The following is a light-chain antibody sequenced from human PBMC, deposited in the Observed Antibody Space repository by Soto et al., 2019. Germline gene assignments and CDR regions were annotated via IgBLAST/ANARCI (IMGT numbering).Light chain of an antibody. CDR3: QSYDNTLSGPIYV. V-gene: IGLV1-40*01. Sequence: QSVLTQPPSVSGALGQRVTISCTGITSNIGAGYDVHWYQLLPGRAPKLLIYGNTNRPSGVPDRFSGSESATSASLAITGLQAEDEAIYYCQSYDNTLSGPIYVFGTGTKSPS. CDR1: TSNIGAGYD. CDR2: GNT. J-gene: IGLJ1*01.